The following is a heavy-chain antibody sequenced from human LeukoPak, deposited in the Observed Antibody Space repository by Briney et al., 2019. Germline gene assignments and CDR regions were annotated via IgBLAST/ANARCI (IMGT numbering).Heavy chain of an antibody. J-gene: IGHJ4*02. CDR1: GGSISSSSYY. D-gene: IGHD2-15*01. V-gene: IGHV4-39*07. CDR2: INHSGST. CDR3: ARGPKKGYCSGGSCLGLAI. Sequence: ASETLSLTGTVSGGSISSSSYYWGRIRQPPGKGLEWIGEINHSGSTNYNPSLKSRVTISVDTSKNQFSLKLSSVTAADTAVYYCARGPKKGYCSGGSCLGLAIWGQGTLVTVSS.